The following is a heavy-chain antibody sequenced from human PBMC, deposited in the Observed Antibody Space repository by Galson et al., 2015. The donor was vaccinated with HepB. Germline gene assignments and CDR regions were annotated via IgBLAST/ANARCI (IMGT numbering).Heavy chain of an antibody. D-gene: IGHD2-21*01. CDR2: IWWDGSKK. CDR3: ARDLGGGDWHYLDY. V-gene: IGHV3-33*01. CDR1: GFSFGSHG. J-gene: IGHJ4*02. Sequence: SLRLSCAASGFSFGSHGFHWVRQAPGKGLEWVALIWWDGSKKFYGNSVKGRFTISRDNSVNTIYLQMNTLRADDTAVYYCARDLGGGDWHYLDYWGQGSLVSVSS.